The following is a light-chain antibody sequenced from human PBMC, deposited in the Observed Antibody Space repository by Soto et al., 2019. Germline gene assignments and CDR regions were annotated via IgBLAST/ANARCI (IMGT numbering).Light chain of an antibody. CDR3: QQYGSSPWT. V-gene: IGKV3-20*01. Sequence: EIVLTQSPGTLSLSPGERATLSCRASQSVSSHYLAWYQQKPGQAPRPLIYGASSRATGIPDRFSGSGAGTDFTLTISRLEPEDVAVYYCQQYGSSPWTFGQGTKVEIK. CDR1: QSVSSHY. J-gene: IGKJ1*01. CDR2: GAS.